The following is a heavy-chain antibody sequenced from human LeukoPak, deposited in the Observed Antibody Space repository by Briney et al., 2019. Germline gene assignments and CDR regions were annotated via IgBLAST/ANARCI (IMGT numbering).Heavy chain of an antibody. J-gene: IGHJ4*02. V-gene: IGHV4-34*01. CDR2: INHSGST. CDR1: GGSFSGDY. CDR3: ARRAKGYNY. Sequence: SETLSLTCAVYGGSFSGDYWSWIRQPPGKGLEWIGEINHSGSTNYNPSLKSRVTISVDTSKNQFSLKLSSVTAADTAVYYCARRAKGYNYWGQGTLVTVSS. D-gene: IGHD1-1*01.